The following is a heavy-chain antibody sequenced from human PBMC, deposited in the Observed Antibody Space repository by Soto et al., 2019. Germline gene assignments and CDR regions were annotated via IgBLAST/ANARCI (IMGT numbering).Heavy chain of an antibody. CDR3: ARGDGDHDDGNGYLGRH. J-gene: IGHJ4*02. V-gene: IGHV3-74*01. CDR1: GFTFSSYW. CDR2: IKSDGSGT. Sequence: EVQLVESGGGLVQPGESLTLSCAASGFTFSSYWMHWVRQAPGKGLVWVSRIKSDGSGTYYADSVKGRLTISRDNARNXXYLQMNSLRVEDTAVYFCARGDGDHDDGNGYLGRHWGQGTLVTVSS. D-gene: IGHD5-18*01.